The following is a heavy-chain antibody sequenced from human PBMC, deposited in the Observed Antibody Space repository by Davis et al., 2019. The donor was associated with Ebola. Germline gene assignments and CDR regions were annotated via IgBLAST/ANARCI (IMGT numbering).Heavy chain of an antibody. CDR3: ARVGGNQRTFYFDY. V-gene: IGHV3-23*01. Sequence: PGESLKISCAASGFTFSSYGMNWVRQAPGQGLEWISAISGNGGNTFYADSVKGRFTMSRDNSKNTLYLRMNSLRAEDTAVYYCARVGGNQRTFYFDYWGQGTLVTVSS. D-gene: IGHD1-14*01. CDR1: GFTFSSYG. CDR2: ISGNGGNT. J-gene: IGHJ4*02.